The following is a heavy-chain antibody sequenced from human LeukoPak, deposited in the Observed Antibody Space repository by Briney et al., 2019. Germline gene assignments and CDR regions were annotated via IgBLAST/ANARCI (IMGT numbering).Heavy chain of an antibody. CDR2: IYYSGST. D-gene: IGHD5-18*01. V-gene: IGHV4-59*01. CDR1: GGSISSYY. CDR3: ARGGYSYGYKWFDP. Sequence: SETLSLTCTVSGGSISSYYWSWIRQPPGKGLEWIGYIYYSGSTNYNPYIKRRVSISVSTSKNQFSLKLRSVTAADTAVYYCARGGYSYGYKWFDPWGQGTLVTVSS. J-gene: IGHJ5*02.